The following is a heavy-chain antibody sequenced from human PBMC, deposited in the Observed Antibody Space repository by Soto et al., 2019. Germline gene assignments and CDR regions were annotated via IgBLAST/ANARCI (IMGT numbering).Heavy chain of an antibody. CDR2: IKEDGSEK. CDR1: GFSFSDSW. CDR3: ASLGRHG. J-gene: IGHJ6*02. V-gene: IGHV3-7*01. Sequence: GGSLRLSCAASGFSFSDSWMDWVRQAPGKGPEWVANIKEDGSEKDYVDSVKGRFTISRDNAKNSLYLQMNSLRAEDTAVYYCASLGRHGWGQGTTVTVSS. D-gene: IGHD3-16*01.